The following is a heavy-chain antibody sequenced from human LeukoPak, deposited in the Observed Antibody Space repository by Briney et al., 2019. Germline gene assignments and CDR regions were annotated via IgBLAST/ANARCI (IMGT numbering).Heavy chain of an antibody. CDR3: AREPYDILTGYSYNWFDP. Sequence: PSETLSLTCTVSGDSISNYYWSWIRQPAGKGLEWIGRIYISGTTNYNPSLKSRVTMSVDTSKNQFSLKLTSVTAADTAVYYCAREPYDILTGYSYNWFDPWGQGTLVTVSS. V-gene: IGHV4-4*07. CDR2: IYISGTT. D-gene: IGHD3-9*01. J-gene: IGHJ5*02. CDR1: GDSISNYY.